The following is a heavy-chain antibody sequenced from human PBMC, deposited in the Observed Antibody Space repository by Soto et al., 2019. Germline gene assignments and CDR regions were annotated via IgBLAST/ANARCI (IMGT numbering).Heavy chain of an antibody. CDR3: AREAVGPGDAVDV. Sequence: QMQLVESGGGVVQPGTSLRLSCAASGFDFSSYGMHWVRQTPGKGLEWVAVLGFDGGGRYYADSVKGRFTISRDNSKKMLYLQMDSLRAGERAAYYCAREAVGPGDAVDVWSQGTTVTVSS. CDR1: GFDFSSYG. D-gene: IGHD1-26*01. V-gene: IGHV3-33*01. CDR2: LGFDGGGR. J-gene: IGHJ6*02.